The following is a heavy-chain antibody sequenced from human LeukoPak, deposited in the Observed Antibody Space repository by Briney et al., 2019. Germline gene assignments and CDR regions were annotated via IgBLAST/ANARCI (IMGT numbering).Heavy chain of an antibody. Sequence: PGGSLRLSCAASGFTFSNYGMQWVRQAPGKGPEWVAVISYDGSVKYYADSVKGRFTISRDNAKNTLYLQMNSLRGEDAAVYYCAKEILTGYYLDYWGQGTLVTVSS. V-gene: IGHV3-30*18. CDR2: ISYDGSVK. J-gene: IGHJ4*02. CDR1: GFTFSNYG. CDR3: AKEILTGYYLDY. D-gene: IGHD3-9*01.